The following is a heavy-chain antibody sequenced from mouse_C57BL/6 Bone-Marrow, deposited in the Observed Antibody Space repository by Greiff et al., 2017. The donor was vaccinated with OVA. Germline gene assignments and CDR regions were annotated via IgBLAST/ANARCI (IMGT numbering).Heavy chain of an antibody. J-gene: IGHJ2*01. Sequence: EVQLQQSGAELVRPGASVKLSCTASGFNIKDDYMHWVKERPEQGLEWIGWIDPENGDTEYASKFQGKATITADTSSKTVYLHLSSLTCEDTAVYYCTTYRYWGQGTTLTVSS. CDR1: GFNIKDDY. CDR3: TTYRY. CDR2: IDPENGDT. V-gene: IGHV14-4*01.